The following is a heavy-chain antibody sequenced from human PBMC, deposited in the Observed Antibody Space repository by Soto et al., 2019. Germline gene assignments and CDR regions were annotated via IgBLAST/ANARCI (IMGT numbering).Heavy chain of an antibody. Sequence: EVQLLESGGGLVQPGGSLRLSCAASGFTFSSYAMSWVRQAPGKGLEWVSAISGSGGSTYYADSVKGRFTISRDNSKNTLYLQMNSLRAEDTAVYYCAKTGCSGGSYYLFFPPDYWGQGTLVTVSS. CDR1: GFTFSSYA. J-gene: IGHJ4*02. CDR2: ISGSGGST. CDR3: AKTGCSGGSYYLFFPPDY. D-gene: IGHD2-15*01. V-gene: IGHV3-23*01.